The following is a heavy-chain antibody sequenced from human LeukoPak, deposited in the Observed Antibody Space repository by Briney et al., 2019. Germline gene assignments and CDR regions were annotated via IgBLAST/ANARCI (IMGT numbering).Heavy chain of an antibody. CDR1: GGSISSSSYY. J-gene: IGHJ4*02. CDR3: ARDPMGYCSGGSCYSYGQGVY. V-gene: IGHV4-39*07. Sequence: SETLSLTCTVSGGSISSSSYYWGWIRQPPGKGLEWIGSIYYSGSTYYNPSLKSRVTISVDTSKNQFSLKLSSVTAADTAVYYCARDPMGYCSGGSCYSYGQGVYWGQGTLVTVSS. D-gene: IGHD2-15*01. CDR2: IYYSGST.